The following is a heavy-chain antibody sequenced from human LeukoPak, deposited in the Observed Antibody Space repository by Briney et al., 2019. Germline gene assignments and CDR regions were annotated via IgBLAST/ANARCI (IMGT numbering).Heavy chain of an antibody. J-gene: IGHJ6*03. CDR1: DCSISSYY. V-gene: IGHV4-59*01. Sequence: SETLSLTCTVSDCSISSYYWSWFRQPPGKGLEWTGYIYDSGITNYNHSLKSRVTISVDTSKNQFSLKLSSVNAADTAVFYCARAVSWTDYYYYMDVWGKGTTVTVSS. CDR2: IYDSGIT. D-gene: IGHD6-13*01. CDR3: ARAVSWTDYYYYMDV.